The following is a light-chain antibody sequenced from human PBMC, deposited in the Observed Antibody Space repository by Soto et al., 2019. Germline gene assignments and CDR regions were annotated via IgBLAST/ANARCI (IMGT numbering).Light chain of an antibody. CDR1: QTINSW. CDR3: QQYNVYSWT. J-gene: IGKJ1*01. CDR2: EAS. Sequence: DIPMTQSPSTLSASVGDRVTITCRASQTINSWLAWYQQKPGKAPKLLIYEASSLEKGVPARFGGSGSGTEFTLTISSLQPDDFATYYCQQYNVYSWTFGQGTKVEIK. V-gene: IGKV1-5*03.